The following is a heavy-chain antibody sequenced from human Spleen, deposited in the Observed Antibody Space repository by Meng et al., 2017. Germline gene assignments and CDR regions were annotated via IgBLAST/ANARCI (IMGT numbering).Heavy chain of an antibody. D-gene: IGHD6-13*01. Sequence: QVHLVQAGAEGKKPGAPVKVSCKASGYTFTGHYMHWVRQAPGQGLEWMGWMNPNSGNTGYAQKFQGRVTMTRNTSISTAYMELSGLRSDDTAVYYCARDEDISAAGYLLGDFWGQGTLVTVSS. CDR3: ARDEDISAAGYLLGDF. J-gene: IGHJ4*02. CDR2: MNPNSGNT. V-gene: IGHV1-8*02. CDR1: GYTFTGHY.